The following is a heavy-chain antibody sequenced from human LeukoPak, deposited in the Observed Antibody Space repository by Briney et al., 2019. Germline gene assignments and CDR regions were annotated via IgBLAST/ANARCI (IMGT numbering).Heavy chain of an antibody. D-gene: IGHD2-2*01. CDR2: INPSGGST. CDR3: AREGGGYCSSTSCWVNWFDP. Sequence: ASVKLSCKASGYTFTSYYMHWVRQAPGQGLEWMGIINPSGGSTSYAQKFQGRVTMTRDMSTSTVYMELSSLRSEDTAVYYCAREGGGYCSSTSCWVNWFDPWGQGTLVTVSS. V-gene: IGHV1-46*01. CDR1: GYTFTSYY. J-gene: IGHJ5*02.